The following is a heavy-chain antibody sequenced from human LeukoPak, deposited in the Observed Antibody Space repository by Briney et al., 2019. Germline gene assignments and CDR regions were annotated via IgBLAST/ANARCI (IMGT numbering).Heavy chain of an antibody. D-gene: IGHD2-15*01. CDR2: ISGSGGST. CDR3: AKRRCSGGSCPGYYYYYGMDV. J-gene: IGHJ6*02. CDR1: GFTFSSYA. Sequence: GGSLRLSCAASGFTFSSYAMSWVRQAPGKGLEWVSAISGSGGSTYYADSVKGRFTISRDNSKNTLYLQMNSLRAEDTAVYYCAKRRCSGGSCPGYYYYYGMDVWGQGTTVTVSS. V-gene: IGHV3-23*01.